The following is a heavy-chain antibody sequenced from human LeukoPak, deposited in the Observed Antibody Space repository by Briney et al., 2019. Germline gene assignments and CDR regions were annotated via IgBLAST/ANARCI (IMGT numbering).Heavy chain of an antibody. D-gene: IGHD5/OR15-5a*01. Sequence: PGGSLRLSCAASGFTFSSYGMHWVRQAPGKGLEWVAVIWYDGSNKYYADSVKGRFTISRDNSKNTLYLQMNSLRAEDTAVYYCARGSRMSYYFDYWGQGTLVTVSS. J-gene: IGHJ4*02. CDR3: ARGSRMSYYFDY. CDR2: IWYDGSNK. CDR1: GFTFSSYG. V-gene: IGHV3-33*01.